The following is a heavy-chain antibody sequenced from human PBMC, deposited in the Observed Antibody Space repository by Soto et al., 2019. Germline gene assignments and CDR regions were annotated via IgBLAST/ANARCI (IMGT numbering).Heavy chain of an antibody. J-gene: IGHJ2*01. CDR2: MNPNSGNT. Sequence: QVQLVQSGAEVKKPGASVKVSCKASGYTFTSYDINWVRQATGQGLEWMGWMNPNSGNTGYAQKFQGRVTMARSTSISTGHMGVRSLRFEGTGVYYCGRGATWNYFDCSGFKGHFDLWGRGTLVTVSS. D-gene: IGHD3-22*01. CDR1: GYTFTSYD. CDR3: GRGATWNYFDCSGFKGHFDL. V-gene: IGHV1-8*01.